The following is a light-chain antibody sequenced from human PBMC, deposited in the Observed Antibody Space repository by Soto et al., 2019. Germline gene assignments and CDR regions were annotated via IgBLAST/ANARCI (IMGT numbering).Light chain of an antibody. J-gene: IGKJ1*01. CDR1: QSVRSNY. CDR2: GAS. Sequence: VLTQSPGTLSLSPGDRARLSCRASQSVRSNYVAWYQQRPGQSPRPLIYGASNRATGIPDRFSGSASGTDFSLSISRLEPEDFGVYYCHQYGHSPLTFGQGTKVEIK. CDR3: HQYGHSPLT. V-gene: IGKV3-20*01.